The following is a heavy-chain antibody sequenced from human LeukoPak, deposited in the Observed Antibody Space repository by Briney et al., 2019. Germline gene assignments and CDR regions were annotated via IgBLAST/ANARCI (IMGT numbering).Heavy chain of an antibody. CDR2: ISSSGSTI. CDR1: GFTFSDYY. D-gene: IGHD3-3*01. CDR3: ARGYDFWSGYFSYYGMDV. V-gene: IGHV3-11*01. Sequence: GGSLTLSCAASGFTFSDYYMSWIRQAPGKGLEWVSYISSSGSTIYYADSVKGRFTISRDNAKNSLYLQMNSLRAEDTAVYYCARGYDFWSGYFSYYGMDVWGQGTTVTVSS. J-gene: IGHJ6*02.